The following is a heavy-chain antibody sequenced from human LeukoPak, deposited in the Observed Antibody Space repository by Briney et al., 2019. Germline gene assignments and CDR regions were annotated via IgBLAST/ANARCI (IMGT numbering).Heavy chain of an antibody. V-gene: IGHV3-23*01. CDR2: VSRFGGTT. J-gene: IGHJ5*02. CDR3: VKHVGSRWSNNRFDP. Sequence: PGGSLRLSCAAPGFTFDSYAMSWVRQAPGKGLEWVSAVSRFGGTTYYAGSAKGRFTISRDNSNNTVYLQMNSLRVGDTALYYCVKHVGSRWSNNRFDPWGQGTLVTVS. CDR1: GFTFDSYA. D-gene: IGHD6-13*01.